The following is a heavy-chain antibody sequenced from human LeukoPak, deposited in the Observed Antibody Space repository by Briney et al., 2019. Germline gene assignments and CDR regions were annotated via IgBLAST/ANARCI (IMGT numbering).Heavy chain of an antibody. Sequence: SETLSLTCAVYGGSFSGYYWSWIRQPPGKGLEWIGEINHSGSTNYNPSLKSRVTISVDTSKNQFSLKLSSVTAADTAVYYCARRLGWFHDAFDIWGQGTMVTVSS. CDR2: INHSGST. J-gene: IGHJ3*02. V-gene: IGHV4-34*01. CDR1: GGSFSGYY. CDR3: ARRLGWFHDAFDI. D-gene: IGHD2-21*01.